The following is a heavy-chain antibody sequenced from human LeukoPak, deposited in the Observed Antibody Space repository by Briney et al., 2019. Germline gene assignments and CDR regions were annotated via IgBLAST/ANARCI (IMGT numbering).Heavy chain of an antibody. V-gene: IGHV1-69*05. CDR2: IIPIFGTA. J-gene: IGHJ5*02. CDR1: GGTFSSYA. Sequence: GSSVKVSCKASGGTFSSYAISWVRQAPGQGLEWMGGIIPIFGTANYAQKFQGRVTITTDESTSTAYMELSSLRSEDTAVYYCARARGITYYDFWSGHYNWFDPWGQGTLVTVSS. CDR3: ARARGITYYDFWSGHYNWFDP. D-gene: IGHD3-3*01.